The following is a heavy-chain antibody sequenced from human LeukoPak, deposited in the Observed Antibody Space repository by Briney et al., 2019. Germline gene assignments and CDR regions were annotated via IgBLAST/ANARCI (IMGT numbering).Heavy chain of an antibody. CDR2: ISGSGGST. D-gene: IGHD6-13*01. J-gene: IGHJ4*02. CDR1: GXTFANYA. V-gene: IGHV3-23*01. CDR3: AKDQKSIAATGYDY. Sequence: GGSLRLSCAASGXTFANYAMSWVRQGPGKGQEWVSTISGSGGSTYYADSVKGRFTISRDNSKNTLSLQMNSLRADDTAVYFRAKDQKSIAATGYDYWGQGTLVTVSS.